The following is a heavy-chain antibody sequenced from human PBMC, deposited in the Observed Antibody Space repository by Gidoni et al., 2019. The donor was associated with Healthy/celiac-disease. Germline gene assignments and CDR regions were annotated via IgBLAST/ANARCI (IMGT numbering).Heavy chain of an antibody. Sequence: EVQLVQSGAEVKKPGESLKISCKGSGYSFTSYWIGWVRQLPGKGLEWMGIIYPGDSDTRYSPSFQGQVTISADKSISTAYLQWSSLKASDTAMYYCARHHYTGIVGAEGFDPWGQGTLVTVSS. CDR2: IYPGDSDT. CDR1: GYSFTSYW. V-gene: IGHV5-51*01. J-gene: IGHJ5*02. CDR3: ARHHYTGIVGAEGFDP. D-gene: IGHD1-26*01.